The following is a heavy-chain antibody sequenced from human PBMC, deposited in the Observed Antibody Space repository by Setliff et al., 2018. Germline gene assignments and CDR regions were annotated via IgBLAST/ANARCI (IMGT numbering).Heavy chain of an antibody. Sequence: SETLSLICTVSGDSISSGSHYWGWIRQPPGKGLEWIGRIHYRGTTYSNVSLASRLTISVDTSKNQFSLKLTSVTAADTAVYYCARTGTYRYFDSWGQGTRVTVSS. CDR3: ARTGTYRYFDS. V-gene: IGHV4-39*01. CDR1: GDSISSGSHY. J-gene: IGHJ4*02. CDR2: IHYRGTT. D-gene: IGHD1-1*01.